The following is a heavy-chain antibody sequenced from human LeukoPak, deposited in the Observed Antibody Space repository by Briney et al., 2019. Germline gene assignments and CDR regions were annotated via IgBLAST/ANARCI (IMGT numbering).Heavy chain of an antibody. CDR3: ARDRYDIP. CDR1: GFTFSSYS. CDR2: INSSSSTI. D-gene: IGHD3-9*01. V-gene: IGHV3-48*01. Sequence: GGALRLSCAASGFTFSSYSMNWGRQAPGKGLGRGSYINSSSSTIYYADSVKGRFTISRDNAKKSLYLQMNSLRAEDTAVYYCARDRYDIPWGQGTLVTVSS. J-gene: IGHJ5*02.